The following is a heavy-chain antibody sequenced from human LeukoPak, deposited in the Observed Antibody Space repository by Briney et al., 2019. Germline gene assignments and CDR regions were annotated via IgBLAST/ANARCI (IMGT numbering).Heavy chain of an antibody. CDR3: AKDVASMVRGLILYFDY. D-gene: IGHD3-10*01. Sequence: GGSLRLSCAASGFXFSIYAISWVRQAPGKGLEWVSVISGSGGSTYYTDSVKGRFTISRDNSKNTLYLQMSSLRAEDTAVYYCAKDVASMVRGLILYFDYWGQGSLVTVSS. J-gene: IGHJ4*02. V-gene: IGHV3-23*01. CDR2: ISGSGGST. CDR1: GFXFSIYA.